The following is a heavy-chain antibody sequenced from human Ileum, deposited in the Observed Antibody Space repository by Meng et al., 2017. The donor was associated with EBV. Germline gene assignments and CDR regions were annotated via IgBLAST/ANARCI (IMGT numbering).Heavy chain of an antibody. CDR1: GFTFSSSW. J-gene: IGHJ4*02. Sequence: EVTSVESGRGLVQPGGCLALSCAASGFTFSSSWLSWLRQAPGKGLVGCKPIDPDGSTTNYAGSVKGRFTISRDNAKNTLSLQMNSLRVEDTAVYYCVRGGLGPWYWGQGTLVTVSS. CDR2: IDPDGSTT. V-gene: IGHV3-74*01. D-gene: IGHD3-16*01. CDR3: VRGGLGPWY.